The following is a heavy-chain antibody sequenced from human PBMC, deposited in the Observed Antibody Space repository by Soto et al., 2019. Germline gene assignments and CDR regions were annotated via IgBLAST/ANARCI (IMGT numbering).Heavy chain of an antibody. CDR2: ISTSSYT. D-gene: IGHD6-25*01. CDR3: ARGASGGSDRNYYYYYGMDV. CDR1: GFTFSDHY. V-gene: IGHV3-11*05. Sequence: QVQLVESGGGLVKPGGSLRLSCAASGFTFSDHYMTWIRQAPGKGLEWVSYISTSSYTDYADSVKGRFTISSDTAKNSLYLQMNSLRAEDTAVYYCARGASGGSDRNYYYYYGMDVWGHGTTVTVSS. J-gene: IGHJ6*02.